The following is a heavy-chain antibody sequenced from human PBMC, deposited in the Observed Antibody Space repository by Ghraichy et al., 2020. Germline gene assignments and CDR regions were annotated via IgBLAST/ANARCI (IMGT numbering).Heavy chain of an antibody. CDR2: ISYDGSNK. Sequence: GGSLRLSCAASGFTFSSYAMHWVRQAPGKGLEWVAVISYDGSNKYYADSVKGRFTISRDNSKNTLYLQMNSLRAEDTAVYYCAREYVAVTKDYYYGMDVWGQGTTVTVSS. D-gene: IGHD2-2*01. CDR1: GFTFSSYA. J-gene: IGHJ6*02. V-gene: IGHV3-30*04. CDR3: AREYVAVTKDYYYGMDV.